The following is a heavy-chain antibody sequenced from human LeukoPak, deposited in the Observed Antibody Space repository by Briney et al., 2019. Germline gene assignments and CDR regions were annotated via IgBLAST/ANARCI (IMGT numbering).Heavy chain of an antibody. J-gene: IGHJ6*02. V-gene: IGHV1-18*01. Sequence: ASVKVSFKASGYTFTTYGINWVRQAPGQGLEWMGWISVYDGNTNYAENLQDRVTMTTDTSTSTAYMELRSLRSDDTAVYYCARGMGGYYNYYYYGMDVWGQGTTVTVSS. CDR1: GYTFTTYG. CDR2: ISVYDGNT. CDR3: ARGMGGYYNYYYYGMDV. D-gene: IGHD3-3*01.